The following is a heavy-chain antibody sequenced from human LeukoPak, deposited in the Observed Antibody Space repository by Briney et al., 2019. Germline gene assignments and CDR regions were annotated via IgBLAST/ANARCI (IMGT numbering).Heavy chain of an antibody. J-gene: IGHJ4*01. D-gene: IGHD3-3*01. CDR1: GFTLSSYG. CDR2: ISYDGSNK. Sequence: SGGSLRLSCAASGFTLSSYGMHWVGQAPGKGLEWVAVISYDGSNKYYADSVKGRFTISRDNSKNTLYLQMNSLRAEDTAVYYCAKDVEGYYDFWSGYLSYWGHGALVTVSS. CDR3: AKDVEGYYDFWSGYLSY. V-gene: IGHV3-30*18.